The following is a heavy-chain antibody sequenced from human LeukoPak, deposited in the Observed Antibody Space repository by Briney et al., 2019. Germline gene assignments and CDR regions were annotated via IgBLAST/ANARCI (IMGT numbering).Heavy chain of an antibody. Sequence: GGSLRLSCAASGFTFSSYSTNWVRQAPGKGLEWVSSISSSSSYIYYADSVKGRFTISRDNAKNSLYLQMNSLRAEDTAVYYCASATWTQREFDPWGQGTLVTVSS. V-gene: IGHV3-21*01. CDR3: ASATWTQREFDP. J-gene: IGHJ5*02. D-gene: IGHD5-24*01. CDR2: ISSSSSYI. CDR1: GFTFSSYS.